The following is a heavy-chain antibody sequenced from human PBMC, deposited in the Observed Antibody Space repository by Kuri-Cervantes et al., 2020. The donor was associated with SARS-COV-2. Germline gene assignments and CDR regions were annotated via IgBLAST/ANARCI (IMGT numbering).Heavy chain of an antibody. CDR3: ARVSPISYYYDSSGYLDY. CDR2: ISYDGSKR. Sequence: GESLKISCAASGLTFSSYGMHWVRQTPGKGLQWVAVISYDGSKRYYADAVKGRFTISRDNSKNMLYLQMNSLKAEDTAVYYCARVSPISYYYDSSGYLDYWGQGTLVTVSS. V-gene: IGHV3-30*03. D-gene: IGHD3-22*01. J-gene: IGHJ4*02. CDR1: GLTFSSYG.